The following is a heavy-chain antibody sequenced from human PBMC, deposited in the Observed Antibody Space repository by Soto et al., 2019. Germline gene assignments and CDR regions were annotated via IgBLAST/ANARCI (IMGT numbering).Heavy chain of an antibody. CDR1: GGSIITHDYY. CDR2: IDYSGTT. V-gene: IGHV4-30-4*01. J-gene: IGHJ4*02. D-gene: IGHD6-13*01. CDR3: VAAPNGNFFDY. Sequence: SETLSLTCTVSGGSIITHDYYWSWIRQRPGKGLEWIGYIDYSGTTYYNPSLKSRIAILRDTSRNQFSLTLISVTAADTALYYCVAAPNGNFFDYWGQGTLVTVSS.